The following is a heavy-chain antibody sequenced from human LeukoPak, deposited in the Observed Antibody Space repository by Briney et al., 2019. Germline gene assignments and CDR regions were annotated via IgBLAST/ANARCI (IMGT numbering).Heavy chain of an antibody. D-gene: IGHD2-2*01. V-gene: IGHV3-7*01. CDR1: GFNFRAYW. CDR2: IKQDETEE. J-gene: IGHJ4*02. Sequence: PGGSLRLSCTTSGFNFRAYWMSWVRQAPGKGLEWVANIKQDETEENYVDSVKGRFTISRDNAKKSLYLQMNSLRAEDTAVYYCAREDIVVVPAARSFDFWGQGTLVTVSS. CDR3: AREDIVVVPAARSFDF.